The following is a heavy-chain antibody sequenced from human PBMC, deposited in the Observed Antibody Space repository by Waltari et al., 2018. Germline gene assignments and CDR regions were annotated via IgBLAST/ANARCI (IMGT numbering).Heavy chain of an antibody. Sequence: QVHLVQSGAEVKQTGASVKVSCKASGYTFTGYDINWVRQATGQGLEWLGWMEPKSGNTGYAQKFQGKVTITRDTSLRTAYMELSSLRSEDTGVYCCARASWDHGSGSYALDYRGPGTLVTVSS. CDR3: ARASWDHGSGSYALDY. CDR1: GYTFTGYD. V-gene: IGHV1-8*03. CDR2: MEPKSGNT. J-gene: IGHJ4*02. D-gene: IGHD3-10*01.